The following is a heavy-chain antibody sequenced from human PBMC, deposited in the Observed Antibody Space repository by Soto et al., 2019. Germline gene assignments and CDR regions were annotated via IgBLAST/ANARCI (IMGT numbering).Heavy chain of an antibody. CDR2: IYWDDDK. CDR3: ARSSPDQGYFYGVDV. J-gene: IGHJ6*02. CDR1: GFSLNTYGVG. V-gene: IGHV2-5*02. D-gene: IGHD2-2*01. Sequence: QITLKESGPALVKPTQTLTLTCTFSGFSLNTYGVGVGWIRQPPGKTLEWLARIYWDDDKRYSPSLKSRLTITKDTSKDQVVLTMTNMDPVDTATYYCARSSPDQGYFYGVDVWGQGTTVTVSS.